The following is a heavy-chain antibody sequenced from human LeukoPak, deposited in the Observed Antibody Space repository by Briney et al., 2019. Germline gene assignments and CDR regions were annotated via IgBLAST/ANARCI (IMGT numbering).Heavy chain of an antibody. D-gene: IGHD3-3*01. Sequence: GGSLRLSCAASGFTFSSYAMSWVRQTPGKGLEWVANIKEDGSDKYYVDSLKGRFTISRDNAKNSLYLQMNSLRAEDTAVYYCAKDRTRQAYWGQGTLVTVSS. CDR3: AKDRTRQAY. CDR2: IKEDGSDK. J-gene: IGHJ4*02. CDR1: GFTFSSYA. V-gene: IGHV3-7*03.